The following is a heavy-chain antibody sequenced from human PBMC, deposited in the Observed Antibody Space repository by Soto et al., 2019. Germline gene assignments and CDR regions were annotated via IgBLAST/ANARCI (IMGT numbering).Heavy chain of an antibody. CDR1: SDSIAGENW. D-gene: IGHD6-19*01. CDR3: ARVFSSGSGWMYYFDF. Sequence: QVQLQESGPGLVKPSETLSLTCTVSSDSIAGENWWSWVRQPPGLGLEWIGEVFHTGGTNYNPSLKNRVTMGVDKSINQFSLKPFPATAADTAVYYCARVFSSGSGWMYYFDFWGQGTLVSVSS. J-gene: IGHJ4*02. CDR2: VFHTGGT. V-gene: IGHV4-4*02.